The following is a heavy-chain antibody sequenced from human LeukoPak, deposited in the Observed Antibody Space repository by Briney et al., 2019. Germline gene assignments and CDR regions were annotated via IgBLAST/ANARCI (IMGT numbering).Heavy chain of an antibody. J-gene: IGHJ4*02. CDR1: GYTFTGYY. V-gene: IGHV1-2*02. CDR3: ARDPQWGDYYDSSGYQFDY. D-gene: IGHD3-22*01. CDR2: INPNSGGT. Sequence: ASVKVSCKASGYTFTGYYMHWVRQAPGQGLEWMGWINPNSGGTNYAQKFQGRVTMTRDTSISTAYMELSGLRSDDTAVYYCARDPQWGDYYDSSGYQFDYWGQGTLVTVSS.